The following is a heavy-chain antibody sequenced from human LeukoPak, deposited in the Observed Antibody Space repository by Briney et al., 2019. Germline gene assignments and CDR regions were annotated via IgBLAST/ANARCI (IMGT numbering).Heavy chain of an antibody. CDR3: ARVAGYGDYVDY. CDR1: GDSISGYY. D-gene: IGHD4-17*01. Sequence: SETLSLTCTVSGDSISGYYWSWIRQPPYKGLEYIGYIYYSGSTNYNPSLESRVTISVDTSKNQFSPKLSSVTAADTAVYYCARVAGYGDYVDYWGQGTLVTVSS. J-gene: IGHJ4*02. CDR2: IYYSGST. V-gene: IGHV4-59*01.